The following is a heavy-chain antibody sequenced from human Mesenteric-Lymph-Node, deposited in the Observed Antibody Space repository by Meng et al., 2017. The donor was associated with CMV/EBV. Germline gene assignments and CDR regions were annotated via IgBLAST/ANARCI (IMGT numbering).Heavy chain of an antibody. V-gene: IGHV4-34*01. Sequence: QVQRQQWGAGPLKPSETLSLTCAVYGGSFSGYYWSWIRQPPGKGLEWIGEINHSGSTNYNPSLKSRVTISVDTSKNQFSLKLSSVTAADTAVYYCARHQRWLKSEGGFNYWGQGTLVTVSS. CDR2: INHSGST. CDR1: GGSFSGYY. J-gene: IGHJ4*02. CDR3: ARHQRWLKSEGGFNY. D-gene: IGHD4-23*01.